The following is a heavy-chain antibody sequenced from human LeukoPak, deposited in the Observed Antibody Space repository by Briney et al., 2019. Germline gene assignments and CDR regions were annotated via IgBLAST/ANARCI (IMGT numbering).Heavy chain of an antibody. V-gene: IGHV3-7*01. Sequence: HPGGSQRLSCAASGFTFSRFWMNWVRQAPGKGLEWVANIKQDGGEKHYVDSVKGRFTISGDNAKNSLYLQMNSLRAEDTAVYYCASGSGWLIENWGQGTLVTVSS. CDR2: IKQDGGEK. CDR1: GFTFSRFW. J-gene: IGHJ4*02. CDR3: ASGSGWLIEN. D-gene: IGHD6-19*01.